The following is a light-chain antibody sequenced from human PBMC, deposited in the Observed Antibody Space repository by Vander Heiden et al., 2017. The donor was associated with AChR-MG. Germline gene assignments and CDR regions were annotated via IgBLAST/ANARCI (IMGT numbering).Light chain of an antibody. CDR2: DVS. J-gene: IGLJ3*02. V-gene: IGLV2-14*03. CDR3: SSYTSSGSLV. Sequence: QSALTQPASASGSPGQSITISRTGTSSDVGGYNYVSWYQQHPGKAPKLMIYDVSNRPSGLSNRFSGSKSGNTASLTISGLQAEDEADYYCSSYTSSGSLVFGGGTKLTVL. CDR1: SSDVGGYNY.